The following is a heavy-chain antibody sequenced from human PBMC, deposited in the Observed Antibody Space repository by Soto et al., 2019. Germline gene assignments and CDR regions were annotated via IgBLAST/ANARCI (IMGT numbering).Heavy chain of an antibody. CDR2: FALSGTT. D-gene: IGHD2-8*02. V-gene: IGHV4-4*07. CDR1: GASIAGSSY. Sequence: SETLSLTCSVSGASIAGSSYWSWIRQPAGKGLEWIGRFALSGTTNYSPSLRSRVTMSADVSKNQFSLRLTSVTAADTALYYCARGMTPPGAPAWYYFDSWGQGTLVTVSS. CDR3: ARGMTPPGAPAWYYFDS. J-gene: IGHJ4*02.